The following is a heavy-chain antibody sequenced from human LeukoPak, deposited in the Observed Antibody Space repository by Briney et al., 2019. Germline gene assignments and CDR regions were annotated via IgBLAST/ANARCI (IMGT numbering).Heavy chain of an antibody. J-gene: IGHJ4*02. D-gene: IGHD1-26*01. Sequence: ASVKVSCKASGYTFTSYGISWVRQATGQGLEWMGWMNPNSGNTGYAQKFQGRVPITRNTSISTAYMELSSLRSEDTAVYYCARDMDSGPDFFDYWGLGTLVTVSS. CDR3: ARDMDSGPDFFDY. CDR1: GYTFTSYG. CDR2: MNPNSGNT. V-gene: IGHV1-8*03.